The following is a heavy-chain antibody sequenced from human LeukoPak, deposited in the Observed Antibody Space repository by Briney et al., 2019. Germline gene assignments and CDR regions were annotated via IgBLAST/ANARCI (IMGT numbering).Heavy chain of an antibody. CDR3: ARGASTAWPGSFDY. CDR2: IYPSGST. CDR1: GGSISSYY. Sequence: SSETLSLTCTVSGGSISSYYWSWMRQPAGKALEWIGRIYPSGSTNYNPSLKRRVTMSVDTSQNQFSLKMTSVTAADTAVYYCARGASTAWPGSFDYWGQGTLVTVSS. D-gene: IGHD2-2*01. V-gene: IGHV4-4*07. J-gene: IGHJ4*02.